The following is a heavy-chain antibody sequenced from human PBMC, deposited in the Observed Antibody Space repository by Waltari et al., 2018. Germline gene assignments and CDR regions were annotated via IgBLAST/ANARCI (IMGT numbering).Heavy chain of an antibody. CDR1: GFPFSSYA. Sequence: EVPLLESGGGLVQPGGFLRTSWCASGFPFSSYAMSRVRQAPGKGPAWVSVIYSGGSSTYYADSGKGRFTISRDNSKNTLYLQMNSLRAEDTAVYYCAKGASAGVGAIFGVVIKTWGQGTLVTVSS. CDR3: AKGASAGVGAIFGVVIKT. J-gene: IGHJ5*02. D-gene: IGHD3-3*01. V-gene: IGHV3-23*03. CDR2: IYSGGSST.